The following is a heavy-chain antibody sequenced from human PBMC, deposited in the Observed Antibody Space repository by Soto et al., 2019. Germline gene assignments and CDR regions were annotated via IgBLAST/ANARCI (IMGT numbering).Heavy chain of an antibody. Sequence: GGSLRLSCAASGFTFSSYAMHWVRQAPGKGLEWEAVISYDGSNKYYADSVKGRLTISRDNSKNTLYLQMNSLIAEDTAVDYCARGSGYSQYYYYYGMDVWGQGTTVTVSS. CDR2: ISYDGSNK. D-gene: IGHD3-3*01. V-gene: IGHV3-30-3*01. J-gene: IGHJ6*02. CDR1: GFTFSSYA. CDR3: ARGSGYSQYYYYYGMDV.